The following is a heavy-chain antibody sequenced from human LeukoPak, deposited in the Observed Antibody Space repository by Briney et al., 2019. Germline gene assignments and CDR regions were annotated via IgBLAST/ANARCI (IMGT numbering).Heavy chain of an antibody. J-gene: IGHJ4*02. D-gene: IGHD5-24*01. Sequence: PGGSLRLSCAASGFAFSTYEMNWVRQAPGKGLEWVSYISTTGKTMYYADSVKGRFTISRDNARNSLYLQMDSLRVDDTAVYYCARVDNYVHGTTDSWGQGILVTVSS. CDR1: GFAFSTYE. CDR2: ISTTGKTM. CDR3: ARVDNYVHGTTDS. V-gene: IGHV3-48*03.